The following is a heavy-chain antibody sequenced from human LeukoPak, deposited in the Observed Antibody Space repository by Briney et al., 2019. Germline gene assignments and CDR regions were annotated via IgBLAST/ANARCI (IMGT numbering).Heavy chain of an antibody. CDR3: ARGYWFGP. CDR2: IKHDGSET. D-gene: IGHD2-15*01. V-gene: IGHV3-7*02. CDR1: GFTFSSYW. J-gene: IGHJ5*02. Sequence: PGGSLRLSCAVSGFTFSSYWMSWVRQAPGQGLEWVANIKHDGSETYYLDSLKGRFTISRDNAKNSLYLQMNSLRAEDTAVYYCARGYWFGPWGQGTLVTVSS.